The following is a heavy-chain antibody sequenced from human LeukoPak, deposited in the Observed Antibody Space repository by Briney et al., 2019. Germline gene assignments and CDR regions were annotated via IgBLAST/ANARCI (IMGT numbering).Heavy chain of an antibody. CDR3: ARDLYSSSWQPTYYYYYGMDV. V-gene: IGHV3-21*01. CDR1: GFTFSSYS. J-gene: IGHJ6*02. CDR2: ISSSSSYI. D-gene: IGHD6-13*01. Sequence: GGSLRLYCAASGFTFSSYSMNWVRQAPGKGLEWVSSISSSSSYIYYADSVKGRFTISRDNAKNSLYLQMNSLRAEDTAVYYCARDLYSSSWQPTYYYYYGMDVWGQGTTVTVSS.